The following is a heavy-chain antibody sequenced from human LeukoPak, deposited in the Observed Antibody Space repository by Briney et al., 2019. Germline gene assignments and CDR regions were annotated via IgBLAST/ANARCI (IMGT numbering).Heavy chain of an antibody. CDR1: GFTVSNNY. CDR2: TYSAGFT. D-gene: IGHD1-14*01. J-gene: IGHJ6*03. V-gene: IGHV3-53*01. Sequence: GSLRLSFAASGFTVSNNYMTWVRQTPGRGLELVSLTYSAGFTYYPDSVKGRFTISRDIANNTVFLQMNSLRVEDTAVYYCARGGGHQPTYYQYLDVWGKGTTVTVSS. CDR3: ARGGGHQPTYYQYLDV.